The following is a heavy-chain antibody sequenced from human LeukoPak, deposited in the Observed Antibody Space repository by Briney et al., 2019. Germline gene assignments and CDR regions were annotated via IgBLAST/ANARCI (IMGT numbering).Heavy chain of an antibody. CDR3: TTDSAAY. V-gene: IGHV3-15*01. CDR1: GFTFSNAW. J-gene: IGHJ4*02. Sequence: KPGGSLRLSCVASGFTFSNAWMTWVRQAPGKGLEWVGRVKRKIDGETTDYAAAVKGRFAISRDDSKNTVYLQMNSLKTEDTALYYCTTDSAAYWGQGTLVTVSS. CDR2: VKRKIDGETT.